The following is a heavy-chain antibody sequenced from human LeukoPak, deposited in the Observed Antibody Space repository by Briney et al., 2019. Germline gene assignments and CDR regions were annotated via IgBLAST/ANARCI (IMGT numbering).Heavy chain of an antibody. CDR2: ISSSGSTI. Sequence: GGSLRLSCAASGFTFSSYEMNWVRQAPGKGLEWVSYISSSGSTIYYADTVKGRFTISRDNAKNSLYLQVNSLRAEDTAVYYCAELGITMIGGVWGKGTTVTISS. CDR3: AELGITMIGGV. CDR1: GFTFSSYE. D-gene: IGHD3-10*02. J-gene: IGHJ6*04. V-gene: IGHV3-48*03.